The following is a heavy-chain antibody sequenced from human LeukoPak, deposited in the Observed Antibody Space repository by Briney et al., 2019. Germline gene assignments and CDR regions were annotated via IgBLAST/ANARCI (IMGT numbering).Heavy chain of an antibody. D-gene: IGHD1-26*01. J-gene: IGHJ4*02. V-gene: IGHV3-23*01. CDR2: ISGSGRST. Sequence: GGSLRLSCAASGFTFSRHAMSWVRLAPGKGLEWVSAISGSGRSTYYADSVKGRFSISRDNFKNTLYLQMNSLRAEDAAVYYCAKSNSESQTTVGDWGQGTLVTVSS. CDR1: GFTFSRHA. CDR3: AKSNSESQTTVGD.